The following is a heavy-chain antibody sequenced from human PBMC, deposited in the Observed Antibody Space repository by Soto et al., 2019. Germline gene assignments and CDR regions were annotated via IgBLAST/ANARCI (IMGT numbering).Heavy chain of an antibody. V-gene: IGHV4-30-2*01. CDR1: GGSISSGGYS. CDR2: IYHSGST. Sequence: PSETLSLTCAVSGGSISSGGYSWSWIRQPPGKGLEWIGYIYHSGSTHYNPSLKSRVTISVDRSKNQFSLKLSSVTAADTAVYYCARADDYGDYYFDYWGQGILVTVSS. CDR3: ARADDYGDYYFDY. J-gene: IGHJ4*02. D-gene: IGHD4-17*01.